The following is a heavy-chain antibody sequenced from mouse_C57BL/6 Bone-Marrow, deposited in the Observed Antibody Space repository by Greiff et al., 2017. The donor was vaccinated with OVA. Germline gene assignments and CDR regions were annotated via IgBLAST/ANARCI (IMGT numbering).Heavy chain of an antibody. Sequence: VQLQQPGAELVKPGASVKLSCKASGYTFTSYWMHWVKQRPGQGLEWIGMIHPNSGSTNYNEKFKSKATLTVDKSSSTAYMQLSSLTSEDSAVYFCARRGDGYYLYWYFDVWGTGTTVTVSS. V-gene: IGHV1-64*01. CDR1: GYTFTSYW. CDR2: IHPNSGST. CDR3: ARRGDGYYLYWYFDV. D-gene: IGHD2-3*01. J-gene: IGHJ1*03.